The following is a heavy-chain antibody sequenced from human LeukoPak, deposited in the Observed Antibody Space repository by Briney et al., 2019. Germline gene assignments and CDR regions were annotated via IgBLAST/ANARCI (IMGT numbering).Heavy chain of an antibody. CDR3: ARWRGLGFDP. CDR2: IIPIFGTA. V-gene: IGHV1-69*13. Sequence: SVKVSCKASGYTFTGYYIHWVRQAPGQGLEWMGGIIPIFGTANYAQKFQGRVTITADESTSTAYMELSSLRSEDTAVYYCARWRGLGFDPWGQGTLVTVSS. CDR1: GYTFTGYY. J-gene: IGHJ5*02. D-gene: IGHD6-19*01.